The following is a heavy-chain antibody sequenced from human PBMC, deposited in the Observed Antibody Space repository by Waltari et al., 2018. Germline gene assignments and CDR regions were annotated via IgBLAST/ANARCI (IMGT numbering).Heavy chain of an antibody. J-gene: IGHJ5*02. CDR1: GVSISSSY. D-gene: IGHD3-10*01. CDR2: VYYRGNT. Sequence: QVQLQESGPGLWKPSETLSLTCTVSGVSISSSYWSWIRQPPEKGLEWIGHVYYRGNTDYKPSLKSRVSMSVDTSKNQFSLKMTSVTAADTAIYYCATYGSGSPSGYWLDPWGPGTLVTVSS. CDR3: ATYGSGSPSGYWLDP. V-gene: IGHV4-59*01.